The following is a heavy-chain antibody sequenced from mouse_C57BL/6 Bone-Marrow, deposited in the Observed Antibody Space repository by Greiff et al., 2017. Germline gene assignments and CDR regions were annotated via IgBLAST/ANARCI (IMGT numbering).Heavy chain of an antibody. CDR1: GYTFTSHW. Sequence: QVQLQQSGPELVRPGASVKISCKAPGYTFTSHWMQWVRQRPGQGLEWIGEIVPGSGSTYYNEKFKGKASLTVDTSSSTAYMQLSSLASEDSAGYCCARFDDYDPAWFAYWGQGTLVTVSA. V-gene: IGHV1-56*01. D-gene: IGHD2-4*01. J-gene: IGHJ3*01. CDR2: IVPGSGST. CDR3: ARFDDYDPAWFAY.